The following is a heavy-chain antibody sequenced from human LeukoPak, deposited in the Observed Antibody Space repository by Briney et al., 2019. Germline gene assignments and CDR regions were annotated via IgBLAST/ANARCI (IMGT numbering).Heavy chain of an antibody. CDR3: AGGSNDYSNYYYYMDV. J-gene: IGHJ6*03. D-gene: IGHD4-11*01. Sequence: SETLSLTCTVSGGSITGYYWSWIRQPAGKGLEWIGQIHSSGSTKYNPSLKSRVTMPGDTSKNEFSLRLSSVTAADTAVYYCAGGSNDYSNYYYYMDVWGKGTTVTVSS. CDR2: IHSSGST. CDR1: GGSITGYY. V-gene: IGHV4-4*07.